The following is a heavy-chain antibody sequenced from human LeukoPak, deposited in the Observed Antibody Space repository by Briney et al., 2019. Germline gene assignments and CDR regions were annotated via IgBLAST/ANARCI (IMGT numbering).Heavy chain of an antibody. CDR2: INQDGSEK. V-gene: IGHV3-7*01. CDR1: GFSFSSYW. J-gene: IGHJ6*03. D-gene: IGHD6-19*01. Sequence: GGSLRLSCAASGFSFSSYWMSWVRHAPGKGLEWVANINQDGSEKYYVDSVKGRFTISRDNAKNSLYLQMNSLRAEDTAVYYCAKLIVAGFLTRYYYMDVWGKGTTVTVCS. CDR3: AKLIVAGFLTRYYYMDV.